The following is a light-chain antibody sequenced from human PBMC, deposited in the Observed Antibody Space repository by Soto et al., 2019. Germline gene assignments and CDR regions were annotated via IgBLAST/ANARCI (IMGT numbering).Light chain of an antibody. J-gene: IGKJ4*01. CDR1: QSVSSNY. CDR2: GAS. V-gene: IGKV3-20*01. Sequence: EIVLTQSPGTLSLSPGERATLSCRASQSVSSNYLAWYQQKPGQAPRLLIFGASSRATGIPDRFSGSGSGTDFTLTISRLEPEDFVGYYCQQYGSSPPLTFGGGTKVEIK. CDR3: QQYGSSPPLT.